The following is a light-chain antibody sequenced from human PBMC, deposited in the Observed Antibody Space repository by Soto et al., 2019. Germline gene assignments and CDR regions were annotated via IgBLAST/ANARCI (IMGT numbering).Light chain of an antibody. J-gene: IGKJ4*01. CDR2: GVS. CDR3: QQYDGSIS. V-gene: IGKV3-20*01. CDR1: QAVSNNY. Sequence: EIVLTQSPGTLSLSPGERGSLSYRASQAVSNNYLVWYQQKPGQAPRLLIYGVSIRATGIPDRFSGSGSGTDFTLTISGLEPEDSGVYFCQQYDGSISFGGGSRVEIK.